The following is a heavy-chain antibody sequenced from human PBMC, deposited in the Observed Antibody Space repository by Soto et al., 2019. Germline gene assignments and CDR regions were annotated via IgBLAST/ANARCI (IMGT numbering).Heavy chain of an antibody. Sequence: QVQLVQSGAEVKKPGSSVRVSCKASGGTFSSYAISWVRQAPGQGLEWMGGIIPIFGTENYAQQFQGRVTITADESTSTAYMELSSLRSEDTAVYYCARDRIAGSKYYYGMDVWGQGPTVTVSS. CDR2: IIPIFGTE. V-gene: IGHV1-69*01. D-gene: IGHD6-13*01. CDR3: ARDRIAGSKYYYGMDV. J-gene: IGHJ6*02. CDR1: GGTFSSYA.